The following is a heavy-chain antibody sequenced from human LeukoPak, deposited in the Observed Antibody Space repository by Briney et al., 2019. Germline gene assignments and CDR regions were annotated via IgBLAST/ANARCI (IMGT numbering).Heavy chain of an antibody. V-gene: IGHV6-1*01. D-gene: IGHD3-22*01. CDR1: GDSVSSNFAA. Sequence: SQTLSLTCAISGDSVSSNFAAWNWLRQSPSRGLEWLGRTYYRSKWYNEYAISVESRITINPDTSKNQFSLQLNFVTPEDTAVYYCARDLPYDSSGWGPVGAFDIWGQGTMVTVSS. J-gene: IGHJ3*02. CDR3: ARDLPYDSSGWGPVGAFDI. CDR2: TYYRSKWYN.